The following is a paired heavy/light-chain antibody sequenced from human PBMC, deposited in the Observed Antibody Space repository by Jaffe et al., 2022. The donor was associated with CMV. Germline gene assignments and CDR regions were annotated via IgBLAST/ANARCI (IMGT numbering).Heavy chain of an antibody. CDR2: TNQDGSDR. CDR1: GSSFSWYW. D-gene: IGHD5-18*01. CDR3: AREGGYSYGSPLDS. J-gene: IGHJ4*02. V-gene: IGHV3-7*01. Sequence: EVQLVESGGGLVQPGGSLRLSCAASGSSFSWYWMSWVRQAPGKGLEWVANTNQDGSDRYYVDSVKGRFTISRDNAKNSLYLQMNSLTVEDTGLYYCAREGGYSYGSPLDSWGQGTLVSVSS.
Light chain of an antibody. V-gene: IGKV1-39*01. CDR2: RAS. CDR1: QSISTY. J-gene: IGKJ4*01. Sequence: DVQMTQSPSSLSASVGDRVTITCRTSQSISTYLNWYQQKPGEAPKLLIFRASTLQTGVPSRFSGSGSGTDFTLTISSLQPEDFATYYCHQNYITPPVTFGGGTKVEIK. CDR3: HQNYITPPVT.